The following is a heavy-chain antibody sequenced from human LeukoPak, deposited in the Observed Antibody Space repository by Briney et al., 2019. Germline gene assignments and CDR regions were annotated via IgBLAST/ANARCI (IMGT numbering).Heavy chain of an antibody. J-gene: IGHJ4*02. CDR1: GYTFTGYY. Sequence: SVKVSCKASGYTFTGYYMHWVRQAPGQGLEWMGGIIPIFGTANYAQKFQGRVTITADKSTSTAYMELSSLRSEDTAVYYCARSSRYCSSTSCYPSGYWGQGTLVTVSS. V-gene: IGHV1-69*06. CDR2: IIPIFGTA. D-gene: IGHD2-2*01. CDR3: ARSSRYCSSTSCYPSGY.